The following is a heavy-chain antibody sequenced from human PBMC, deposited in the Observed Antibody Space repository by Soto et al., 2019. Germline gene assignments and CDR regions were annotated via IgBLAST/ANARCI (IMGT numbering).Heavy chain of an antibody. CDR1: GGSISGYY. J-gene: IGHJ4*02. CDR2: IYTSGST. V-gene: IGHV4-4*07. D-gene: IGHD3-22*01. CDR3: ARNYDSSEDYFDY. Sequence: SETLSLTCTVSGGSISGYYWIWIRQPAGKGLEWIGRIYTSGSTNYNPSLKSRVTMSVDTSKNQFSLKLSSVTAADTAVYYCARNYDSSEDYFDYWGQGTLVTVSS.